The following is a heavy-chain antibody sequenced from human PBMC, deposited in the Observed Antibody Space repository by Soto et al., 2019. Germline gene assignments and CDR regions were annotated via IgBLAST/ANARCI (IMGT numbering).Heavy chain of an antibody. D-gene: IGHD6-13*01. CDR2: ISGSGGST. CDR3: AKDVWKQLVFDY. Sequence: PGGSLRLSCAASGFTFSSYAMSWVRQSPGKGLEWVSAISGSGGSTYYADSVKGRFTISRDNSKNTLYLQMNSLRAEDTAVYYCAKDVWKQLVFDYWGRGTLVTVSS. CDR1: GFTFSSYA. V-gene: IGHV3-23*01. J-gene: IGHJ4*02.